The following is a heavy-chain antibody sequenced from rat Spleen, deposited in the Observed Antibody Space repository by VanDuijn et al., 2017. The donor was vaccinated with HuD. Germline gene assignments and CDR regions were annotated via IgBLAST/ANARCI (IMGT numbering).Heavy chain of an antibody. Sequence: EVQLVESGGGLVQPGRSLKLSCAASGFTFSDYGMAWVRQAPKKGLEWVATISYDGSSTYYRDSVKGRFTISRDNAKSTLYLQMNSLRSEDTATYYCTRVLSYYFDYWGQGVMVTVSS. CDR1: GFTFSDYG. CDR3: TRVLSYYFDY. D-gene: IGHD1-12*01. CDR2: ISYDGSST. J-gene: IGHJ2*01. V-gene: IGHV5-7*01.